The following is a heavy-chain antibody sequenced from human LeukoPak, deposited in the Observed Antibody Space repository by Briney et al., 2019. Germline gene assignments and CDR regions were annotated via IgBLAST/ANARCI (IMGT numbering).Heavy chain of an antibody. CDR3: ARGEGATGNFDY. CDR1: GGSISSYY. V-gene: IGHV4-59*08. CDR2: IYYSGST. J-gene: IGHJ4*02. D-gene: IGHD1-26*01. Sequence: SETLSLTCTVSGGSISSYYWSWIRQPPGKGLEWTGYIYYSGSTNYNPSLKSRVTISVDTSKNQFSLKLSSVTAADTAVYYCARGEGATGNFDYWGQGTLVTVSS.